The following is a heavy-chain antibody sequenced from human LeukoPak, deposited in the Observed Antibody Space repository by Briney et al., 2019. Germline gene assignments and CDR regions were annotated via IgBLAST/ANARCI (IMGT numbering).Heavy chain of an antibody. CDR1: GFSPSTSGMC. V-gene: IGHV2-70*01. Sequence: SGPTLVNPTQTLTLTCTFSGFSPSTSGMCVSWIRQPPGKALEWLALIDWDDDKYYSTSLKTRLTISKDTSKNQVVLTMTNMDPVDTATYYCARMSRGYGQFDYWGQGTLVTVSS. CDR3: ARMSRGYGQFDY. CDR2: IDWDDDK. J-gene: IGHJ4*02. D-gene: IGHD3-16*01.